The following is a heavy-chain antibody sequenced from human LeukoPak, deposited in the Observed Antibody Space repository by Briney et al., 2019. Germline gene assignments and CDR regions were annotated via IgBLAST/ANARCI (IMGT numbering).Heavy chain of an antibody. D-gene: IGHD1-1*01. CDR2: ISPYNGAT. CDR3: ARDSDWNVDY. V-gene: IGHV1-18*01. CDR1: GYTFTTYG. Sequence: ASVKVSCKASGYTFTTYGFTWIRQAPGQGLEWLGWISPYNGATEYAQNLQDRVSMTTDTSTNTAYIEVRSLKSDDTAVYYCARDSDWNVDYWGQGTLVTVSS. J-gene: IGHJ4*02.